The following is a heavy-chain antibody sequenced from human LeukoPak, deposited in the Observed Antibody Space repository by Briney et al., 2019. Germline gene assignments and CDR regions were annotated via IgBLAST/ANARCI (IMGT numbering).Heavy chain of an antibody. V-gene: IGHV4-30-2*01. D-gene: IGHD6-13*01. CDR1: GGSFSSGGXX. Sequence: XSGGSFSSGGXXXXWVRQPXGXXXXXXXXXXHSVRTYYHPSLKSRVTISVDTSKNQFSLKLSSVTAADTAVYYCARDFVIGIAAAGTDAFDIWGQGTMVTVSS. CDR2: XXHSVRT. CDR3: ARDFVIGIAAAGTDAFDI. J-gene: IGHJ3*02.